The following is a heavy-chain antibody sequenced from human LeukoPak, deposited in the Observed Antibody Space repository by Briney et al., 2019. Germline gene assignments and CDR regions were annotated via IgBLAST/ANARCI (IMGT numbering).Heavy chain of an antibody. D-gene: IGHD2-15*01. V-gene: IGHV1-2*02. CDR2: INPNSGGT. J-gene: IGHJ4*02. CDR1: GYTFSGFY. Sequence: ASVKVSCKASGYTFSGFYMHWVRQAPGQGLEWMGWINPNSGGTNYAQKFQGRVTMTRDTSISTAYMELSSLRSDDTAVYYCAKSLFPYYSGGTCYHFDYWGQGTLVTVSS. CDR3: AKSLFPYYSGGTCYHFDY.